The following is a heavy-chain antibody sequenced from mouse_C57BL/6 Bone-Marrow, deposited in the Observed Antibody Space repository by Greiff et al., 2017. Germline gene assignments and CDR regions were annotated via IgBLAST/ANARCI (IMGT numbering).Heavy chain of an antibody. CDR3: ARERAPYYSNFHWYFDV. D-gene: IGHD2-5*01. Sequence: EVHLVESGPGLVKPSQSLSLTCSVTGYSITSGYYWNWIRQFPGNKLEWMGYISYDGSNNYNPSLKNRISITRDTSKNQFFLKLNSVTTEDTATYYCARERAPYYSNFHWYFDVWGTGTTVTVSS. V-gene: IGHV3-6*01. CDR2: ISYDGSN. CDR1: GYSITSGYY. J-gene: IGHJ1*03.